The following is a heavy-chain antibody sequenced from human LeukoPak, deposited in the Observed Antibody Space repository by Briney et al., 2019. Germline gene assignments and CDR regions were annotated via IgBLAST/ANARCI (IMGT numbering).Heavy chain of an antibody. CDR3: ASSGIVVGFIDAFDI. D-gene: IGHD3-22*01. V-gene: IGHV1-2*02. Sequence: ASVKVSCKASGYTFTGYYMHWVRQAPGQGLEWMGWINPNSGGTNYQGRVTMTRDTSISTAYMELSRLRSDDTAVYYCASSGIVVGFIDAFDIWGQGTMVTVSS. J-gene: IGHJ3*02. CDR1: GYTFTGYY. CDR2: INPNSGGT.